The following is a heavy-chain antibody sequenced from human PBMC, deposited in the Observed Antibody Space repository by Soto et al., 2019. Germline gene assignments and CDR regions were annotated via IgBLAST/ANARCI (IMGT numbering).Heavy chain of an antibody. CDR2: IKQDGSEK. CDR1: GFTFSSYW. Sequence: GGSLRLSCAASGFTFSSYWMSWVRQAPGKGLEWVANIKQDGSEKYYVDSVKGRFTISRDNAKNSLYLQMNSLRAEDTAVYYCARDYGLVSSSWGYYYYGMDVWGQGTTVTVSS. J-gene: IGHJ6*02. D-gene: IGHD6-13*01. CDR3: ARDYGLVSSSWGYYYYGMDV. V-gene: IGHV3-7*05.